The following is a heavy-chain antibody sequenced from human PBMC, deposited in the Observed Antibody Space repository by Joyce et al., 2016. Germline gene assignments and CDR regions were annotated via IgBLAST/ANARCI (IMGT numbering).Heavy chain of an antibody. D-gene: IGHD3-22*01. J-gene: IGHJ3*01. V-gene: IGHV4-39*07. Sequence: QVQLQESGPGLVKPSETLSLTCTVSGDSINNGDYYWAWLRQPPGKGLEWIGSLHEAKTTYYNPSLKSRMFMSVDTSKNQFSLKVDAVTAADTAVYYCARDFSMIIDVFELWGLGTLVTVSS. CDR1: GDSINNGDYY. CDR2: LHEAKTT. CDR3: ARDFSMIIDVFEL.